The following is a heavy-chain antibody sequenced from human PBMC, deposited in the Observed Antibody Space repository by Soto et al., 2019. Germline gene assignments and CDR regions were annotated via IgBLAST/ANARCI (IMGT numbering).Heavy chain of an antibody. D-gene: IGHD2-15*01. CDR1: GGSISSGGYS. Sequence: QLQLQESGSGLVKPSQTLSLTCAVSGGSISSGGYSWSWIRQPPGKGLEWIGYIYHSGSTYYNPSLKSRVTISVDRSKHQFSLKLSSVTAADTAVYYCARGVGSGGSCYSCPTWGMDVWGQWTTVTVSS. CDR3: ARGVGSGGSCYSCPTWGMDV. CDR2: IYHSGST. J-gene: IGHJ6*02. V-gene: IGHV4-30-2*01.